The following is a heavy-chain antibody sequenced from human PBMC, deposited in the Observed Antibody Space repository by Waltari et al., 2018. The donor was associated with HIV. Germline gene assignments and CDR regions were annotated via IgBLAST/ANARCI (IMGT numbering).Heavy chain of an antibody. Sequence: QVELQKGGAGLLKPSETLSLSCAVSGGSFRPYYWSWIRQPPGKGLEWMGEINNSGSINFKPSLKSRLNISLDASKKQSSLHLTSVTAADTALYYCATRGDYGDLPKYFDLWGRGTLVTVSS. CDR2: INNSGSI. D-gene: IGHD4-17*01. V-gene: IGHV4-34*02. CDR3: ATRGDYGDLPKYFDL. J-gene: IGHJ2*01. CDR1: GGSFRPYY.